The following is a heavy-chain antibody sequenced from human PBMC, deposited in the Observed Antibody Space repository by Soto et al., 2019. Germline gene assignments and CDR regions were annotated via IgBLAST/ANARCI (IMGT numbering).Heavy chain of an antibody. Sequence: QVQLVQSGAEVKKPGSSVKVSCKASGGTFSSHGISWVRQAPGQGLEWMGGIVPIFGTADDAQRFRGRVTITADQSTSAXYMELSSLRSEDTAVYYCARGRYSGYDMPDTYYYYNYGMDVWGQGTTVTVSS. CDR3: ARGRYSGYDMPDTYYYYNYGMDV. D-gene: IGHD5-12*01. CDR1: GGTFSSHG. V-gene: IGHV1-69*12. J-gene: IGHJ6*02. CDR2: IVPIFGTA.